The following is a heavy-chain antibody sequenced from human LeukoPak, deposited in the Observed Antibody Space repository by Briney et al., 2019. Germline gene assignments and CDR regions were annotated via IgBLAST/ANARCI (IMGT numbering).Heavy chain of an antibody. V-gene: IGHV4-34*01. CDR3: ARGLLHYDFWSGYYTSDRPLVFDY. D-gene: IGHD3-3*01. CDR2: INHSGST. Sequence: PSETLSLTCAVYGGSFSGYYWSWIRQPPGKGLEWIGEINHSGSTNYNPSLKSRVTISVDTSKNQFSLKLSSVTAADTAVYYCARGLLHYDFWSGYYTSDRPLVFDYWGQGTLVTVSS. CDR1: GGSFSGYY. J-gene: IGHJ4*02.